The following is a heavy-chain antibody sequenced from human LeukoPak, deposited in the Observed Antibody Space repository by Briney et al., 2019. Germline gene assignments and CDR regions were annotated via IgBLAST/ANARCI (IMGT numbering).Heavy chain of an antibody. Sequence: PSETLSLTCTVSGGSISSYYWSWIRQPPGKGLEWIGYIYYSGSTNYNPSLKSRVTISVDTSKNQFSLKLSSVTAADTAVYYCARLWFGELSSIDYWGQGTLVTVSS. CDR3: ARLWFGELSSIDY. V-gene: IGHV4-59*08. CDR1: GGSISSYY. D-gene: IGHD3-10*01. J-gene: IGHJ4*02. CDR2: IYYSGST.